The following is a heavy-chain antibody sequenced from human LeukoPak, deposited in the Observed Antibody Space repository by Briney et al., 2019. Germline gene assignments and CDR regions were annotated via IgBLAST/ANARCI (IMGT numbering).Heavy chain of an antibody. D-gene: IGHD3-3*01. Sequence: ASVKVSCKASGYTFTGYYMHWVRQAPGQGLEWMGWMNPNSGNTGYAQKFQGRVTITRNTSISTAYMELSSLRSEDTAVYYCAXXXSASPYYYYYYMDVWGKGTTVTVSS. V-gene: IGHV1-8*03. J-gene: IGHJ6*03. CDR1: GYTFTGYY. CDR3: AXXXSASPYYYYYYMDV. CDR2: MNPNSGNT.